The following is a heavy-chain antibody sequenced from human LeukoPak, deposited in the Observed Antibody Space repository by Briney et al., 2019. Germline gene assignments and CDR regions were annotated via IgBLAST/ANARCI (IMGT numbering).Heavy chain of an antibody. J-gene: IGHJ6*02. Sequence: PGRSLRLSCAASGFTFSSFGVHWVRQAPGKGLEWVAVIWYDGSNTYYADSVKGRFTISRDNTKNTLYLQMNSLRVEDTALYYCAGDQELRRLRLGAAGQYYGMDVWGQGTTVTVSS. CDR3: AGDQELRRLRLGAAGQYYGMDV. CDR2: IWYDGSNT. CDR1: GFTFSSFG. D-gene: IGHD3-16*01. V-gene: IGHV3-33*01.